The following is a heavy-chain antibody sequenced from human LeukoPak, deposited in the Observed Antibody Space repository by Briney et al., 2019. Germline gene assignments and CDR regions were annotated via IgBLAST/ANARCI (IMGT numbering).Heavy chain of an antibody. CDR3: ARDKADCSGGSCYAHIDY. V-gene: IGHV3-33*01. D-gene: IGHD2-15*01. CDR2: IWYDGSNK. CDR1: GFTFSSYG. J-gene: IGHJ4*02. Sequence: PGGSLRLSCAASGFTFSSYGMHWVRQAPGKGLEWVAVIWYDGSNKYYGDSVKGRFTISRDNSKNTLYLQMNSLRAEDTAVYYCARDKADCSGGSCYAHIDYWGQGTLVTVSS.